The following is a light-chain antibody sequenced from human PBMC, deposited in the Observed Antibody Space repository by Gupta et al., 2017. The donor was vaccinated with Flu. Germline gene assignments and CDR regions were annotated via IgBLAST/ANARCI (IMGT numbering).Light chain of an antibody. CDR2: DVS. CDR1: SSDVGGYNY. Sequence: TSSDVGGYNYVSWYQQHPGKAPNLMIYDVSNRPSGVSNRFSGSKSGNTASLTISGLQAEDEADYYCSSYTSSSTLEFGGGTKLTVL. J-gene: IGLJ3*02. CDR3: SSYTSSSTLE. V-gene: IGLV2-14*04.